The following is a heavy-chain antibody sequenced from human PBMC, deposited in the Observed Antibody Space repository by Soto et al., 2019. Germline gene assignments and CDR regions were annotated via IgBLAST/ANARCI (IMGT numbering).Heavy chain of an antibody. V-gene: IGHV3-48*01. CDR2: ISSSSSTI. CDR1: GFTFSSYS. CDR3: ASKGYCSGGSCYSSAFDI. J-gene: IGHJ3*02. Sequence: GGSLRLSCAASGFTFSSYSMNWVRQAPGKGLEWVSYISSSSSTIYYVDSVKGRFTISRDNAKNSLYLQMNSLRAEDTAVYYCASKGYCSGGSCYSSAFDIWGQGTMVTVSS. D-gene: IGHD2-15*01.